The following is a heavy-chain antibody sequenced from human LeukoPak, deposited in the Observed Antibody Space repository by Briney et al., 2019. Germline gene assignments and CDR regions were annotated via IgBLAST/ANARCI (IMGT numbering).Heavy chain of an antibody. CDR1: GGSTSSSSYY. CDR3: ASLTYYDFWSGYFFDY. D-gene: IGHD3-3*01. V-gene: IGHV4-39*01. Sequence: SETLSLTCTVSGGSTSSSSYYWGWIRQPPGKGLEWIGSIYYSGSTYYNPSLKSRVTISVDTSKNQFSLKLSSVTAADTAVYYCASLTYYDFWSGYFFDYWGQGTLVTVSS. J-gene: IGHJ4*02. CDR2: IYYSGST.